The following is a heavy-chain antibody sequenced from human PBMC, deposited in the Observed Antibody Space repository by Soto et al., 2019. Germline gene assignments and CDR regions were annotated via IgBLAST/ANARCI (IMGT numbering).Heavy chain of an antibody. CDR2: IYYSGST. Sequence: PSVPMCVTCTVAGGSLSSGVCYWSWIRQHPGKGLEWIGYIYYSGSTYYNPSLKSRVTLSVDTSKNQFSLKLRSVTAADTAVYYCAISSGYADWFDPWGQGTLVTVSS. V-gene: IGHV4-31*03. CDR1: GGSLSSGVCY. J-gene: IGHJ5*02. D-gene: IGHD3-22*01. CDR3: AISSGYADWFDP.